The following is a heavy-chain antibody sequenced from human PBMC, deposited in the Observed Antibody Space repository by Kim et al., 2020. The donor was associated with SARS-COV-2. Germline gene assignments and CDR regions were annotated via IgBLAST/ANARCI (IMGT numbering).Heavy chain of an antibody. D-gene: IGHD6-13*01. CDR3: VRSEGRGSWHQFDY. CDR2: IYYSGTT. Sequence: SETLSLTCTVSSDSISSYYCSWIRQLPGKGLEWIGYIYYSGTTNYNPSLNSRVTISWDTSKNQFSLELTSVTDADTAVYYCVRSEGRGSWHQFDYWGQGIVVTVSS. V-gene: IGHV4-59*01. CDR1: SDSISSYY. J-gene: IGHJ4*02.